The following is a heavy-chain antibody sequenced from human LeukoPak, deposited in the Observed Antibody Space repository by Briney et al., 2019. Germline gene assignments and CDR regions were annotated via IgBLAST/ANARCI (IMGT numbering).Heavy chain of an antibody. CDR2: IYYSGVT. J-gene: IGHJ5*02. V-gene: IGHV4-59*08. Sequence: PSETLSLTCVVSGDSLTTSYWSWIRQPHGEGLEYIGYIYYSGVTNYNPSLKSRVTISLDTSKNHFSLNLRSVTAADSAVYYCAKTARIPGSWGQGTLVTVSS. D-gene: IGHD5-12*01. CDR1: GDSLTTSY. CDR3: AKTARIPGS.